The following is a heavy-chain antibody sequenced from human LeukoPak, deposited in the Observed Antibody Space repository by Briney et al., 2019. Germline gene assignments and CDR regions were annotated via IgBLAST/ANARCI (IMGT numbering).Heavy chain of an antibody. D-gene: IGHD5-12*01. CDR3: ARGRIVATHFDY. J-gene: IGHJ4*02. Sequence: SETLSLTCAVYGGSFSGYYWSWIRQPPGKGLEWIGEINHSGSTNYNPSLKSRVTMSVDTSKNQFSLKLSSVTAADTAVYYCARGRIVATHFDYWGQGTLVTVSS. V-gene: IGHV4-34*01. CDR2: INHSGST. CDR1: GGSFSGYY.